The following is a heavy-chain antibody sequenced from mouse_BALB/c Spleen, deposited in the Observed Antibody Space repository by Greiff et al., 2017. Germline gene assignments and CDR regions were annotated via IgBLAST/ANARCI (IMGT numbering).Heavy chain of an antibody. Sequence: EVQLQESGGGLVKPGGSLKLSCAASGFTFSSYAMSWVRQSPEKRLEWVAEISSGGSYTYYPDTVTGRFTISRDNAKNTLYLEMSSLRSEDTAMYYCARKNLLLRREGAMDYWGQGTSVTVSS. CDR2: ISSGGSYT. D-gene: IGHD1-1*01. CDR1: GFTFSSYA. CDR3: ARKNLLLRREGAMDY. J-gene: IGHJ4*01. V-gene: IGHV5-9-4*01.